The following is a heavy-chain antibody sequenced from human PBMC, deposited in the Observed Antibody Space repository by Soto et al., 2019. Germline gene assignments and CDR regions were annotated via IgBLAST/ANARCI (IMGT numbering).Heavy chain of an antibody. V-gene: IGHV3-21*01. J-gene: IGHJ4*02. CDR2: ISSSSSYI. CDR3: AGDGYSSSWGVDY. D-gene: IGHD6-13*01. CDR1: GFTFSSYS. Sequence: ESGGGLVKPGGSLRLSCAASGFTFSSYSMNWVRQAPGKGLEWVSSISSSSSYIYYADSVKGRFTISRDNAKNSLYLQMNSLRAEDTAVYYCAGDGYSSSWGVDYWGQGTLVTVSS.